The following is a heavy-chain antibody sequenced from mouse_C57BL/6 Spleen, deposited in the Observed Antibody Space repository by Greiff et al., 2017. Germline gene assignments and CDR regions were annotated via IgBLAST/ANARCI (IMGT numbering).Heavy chain of an antibody. J-gene: IGHJ1*03. Sequence: VQLQQSGPVLVKPGPSVKISCKASGFTFTDYYMHWVQQRHGKSLEWIGLVYPYNGGTSYNQKFKGKATLTVDTSSSTAYMELNRLTSEDSAVYDCASDYYGSSYGYFDVWGTGTTVTVSS. CDR2: VYPYNGGT. V-gene: IGHV1-36*01. CDR3: ASDYYGSSYGYFDV. CDR1: GFTFTDYY. D-gene: IGHD1-1*01.